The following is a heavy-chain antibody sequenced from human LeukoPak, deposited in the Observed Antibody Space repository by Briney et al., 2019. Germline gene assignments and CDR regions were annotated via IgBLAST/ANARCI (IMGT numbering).Heavy chain of an antibody. CDR3: ARDLGYSGSYGFGY. Sequence: SETLSLTCTVSGGSISSYYWSWIRQPPGKGLEWIGYIYYSGSTNYNPSLKSRVTISVDTSKNQFSLKLSSVTAADTAVYYCARDLGYSGSYGFGYWGQGTLVTVSS. CDR1: GGSISSYY. J-gene: IGHJ4*02. D-gene: IGHD1-26*01. V-gene: IGHV4-59*01. CDR2: IYYSGST.